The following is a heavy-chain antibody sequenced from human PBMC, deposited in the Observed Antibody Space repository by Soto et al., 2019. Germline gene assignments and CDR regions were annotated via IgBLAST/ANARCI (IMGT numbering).Heavy chain of an antibody. CDR1: GGSIISYY. Sequence: SATLSLTCTVSGGSIISYYWSWIRQPAGTGLEWIGRIYTSGSTNYNPSLKSRVTMSVDTSKNQFSLKLSSVTAADTAVYYWARDSGRYYKVLWFDPWGQGSPVTVYS. CDR3: ARDSGRYYKVLWFDP. D-gene: IGHD1-26*01. V-gene: IGHV4-4*07. J-gene: IGHJ5*02. CDR2: IYTSGST.